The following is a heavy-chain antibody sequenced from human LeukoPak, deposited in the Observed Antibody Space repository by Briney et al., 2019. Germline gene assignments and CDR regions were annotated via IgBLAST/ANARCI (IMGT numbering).Heavy chain of an antibody. CDR3: ARNDSSAYDY. J-gene: IGHJ4*02. V-gene: IGHV1-18*01. Sequence: ASVKVSCKASGYTFTSYGISWVRQAPGQGLEWMGWISAYNGYAKYAQNVQGRVTMTTDTTTSTAYMDLRSLRSDDTAVYYCARNDSSAYDYWGQGTLVTVSS. CDR2: ISAYNGYA. D-gene: IGHD3-3*01. CDR1: GYTFTSYG.